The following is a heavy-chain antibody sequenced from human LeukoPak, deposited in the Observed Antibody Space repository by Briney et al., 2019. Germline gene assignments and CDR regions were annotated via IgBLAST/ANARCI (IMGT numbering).Heavy chain of an antibody. CDR3: AREDSNYEPNWFDP. CDR2: INHSGST. Sequence: SETLSLTCAVYGGSFSGYYWSWIRQPPGKGLEWIGEINHSGSTNYNPSLKSRVTISLDTSKNQFSLKLSSVTAADTAVYYCAREDSNYEPNWFDPWGQGTLVTVSS. D-gene: IGHD4-4*01. CDR1: GGSFSGYY. J-gene: IGHJ5*02. V-gene: IGHV4-34*01.